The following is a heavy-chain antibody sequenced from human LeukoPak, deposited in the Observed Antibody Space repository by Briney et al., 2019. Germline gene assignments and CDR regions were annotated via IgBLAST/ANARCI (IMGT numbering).Heavy chain of an antibody. D-gene: IGHD6-13*01. CDR3: AKAGAGSWYYFDY. V-gene: IGHV3-23*01. CDR2: ISGSGGST. Sequence: GGSLRLSCAASGFTFSGSAMNWVRRAPGKGLEWVSTISGSGGSTYYADSVKGRFTISRDTSKNTLYLQMNSLRVEDTAVYYCAKAGAGSWYYFDYWGQGTLVTVSS. J-gene: IGHJ4*02. CDR1: GFTFSGSA.